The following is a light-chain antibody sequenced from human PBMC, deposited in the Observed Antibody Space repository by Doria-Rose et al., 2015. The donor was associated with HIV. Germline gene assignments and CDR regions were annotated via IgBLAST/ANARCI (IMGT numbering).Light chain of an antibody. Sequence: EIVLTQSPGTLSSSPGERATLSCRASQSFSSTYLAWYQQKPGQAPSLLIYDGSTRAAGIPDRFSASGSVTDFTLTINRLEPEDFALYYCHQYGTSWTFGQGTKVEI. V-gene: IGKV3-20*01. CDR3: HQYGTSWT. CDR1: QSFSSTY. CDR2: DGS. J-gene: IGKJ1*01.